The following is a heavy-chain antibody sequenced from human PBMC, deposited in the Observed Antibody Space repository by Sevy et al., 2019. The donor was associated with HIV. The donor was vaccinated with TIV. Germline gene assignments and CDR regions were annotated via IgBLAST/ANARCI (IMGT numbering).Heavy chain of an antibody. CDR1: GYTFTSYG. CDR3: ARDGRIDTAMARDAFDI. V-gene: IGHV1-18*01. J-gene: IGHJ3*02. Sequence: ASVKVSCKASGYTFTSYGISWVRQAPGQGLEWMGWISAYNGNTNYAQKLQGRVTMTTDTSTSTAYMELRSLRSDDTAVYYCARDGRIDTAMARDAFDIWGQRTMVTVSS. CDR2: ISAYNGNT. D-gene: IGHD5-18*01.